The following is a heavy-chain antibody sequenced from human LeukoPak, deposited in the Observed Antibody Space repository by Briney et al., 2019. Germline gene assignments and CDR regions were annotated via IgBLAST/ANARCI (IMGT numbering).Heavy chain of an antibody. J-gene: IGHJ4*02. Sequence: GGSLRLSCAASGFTFATDSMNWVRQAPGKGLEWVSSISSSSYHIYYADSVKGRFTISRDNAKNSLYLQMNSLRAEDTAVYYCARDVWDIVVVVAATGYFDYWGQGTLVTVSS. CDR3: ARDVWDIVVVVAATGYFDY. CDR1: GFTFATDS. D-gene: IGHD2-15*01. CDR2: ISSSSYHI. V-gene: IGHV3-21*01.